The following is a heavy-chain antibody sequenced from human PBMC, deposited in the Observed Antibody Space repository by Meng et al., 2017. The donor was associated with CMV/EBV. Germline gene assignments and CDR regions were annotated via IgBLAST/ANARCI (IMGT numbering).Heavy chain of an antibody. CDR1: GFTFSSYS. CDR2: ISSSSSYI. CDR3: AREGIVVVPAAID. Sequence: GSLRLSCAASGFTFSSYSMNWVRQAPGKGLEWVSSISSSSSYIYYADSVKGRFTISRDNAKNSLYLQMNSLRAEDTAVYYCAREGIVVVPAAIDWGQGTLVTVSS. J-gene: IGHJ4*02. D-gene: IGHD2-2*01. V-gene: IGHV3-21*01.